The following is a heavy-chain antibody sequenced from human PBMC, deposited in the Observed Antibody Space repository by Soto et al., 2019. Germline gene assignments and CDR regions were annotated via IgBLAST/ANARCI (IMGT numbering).Heavy chain of an antibody. V-gene: IGHV4-4*02. CDR3: ARSSGVSATYWFEA. J-gene: IGHJ5*02. CDR2: ISYSGST. CDR1: GGTIRSIKW. D-gene: IGHD2-8*01. Sequence: PSESLPCTCGPSGGTIRSIKWRRWYCKTLWKGLEGIGEISYSGSTNYKPSLTSRVIMSIDKSKNQFFLNLTSVTAADTPVYYCARSSGVSATYWFEAWEQETLVTIAS.